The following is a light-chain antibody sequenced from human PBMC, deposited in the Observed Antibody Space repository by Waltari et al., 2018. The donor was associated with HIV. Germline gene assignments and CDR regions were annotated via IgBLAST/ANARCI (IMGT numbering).Light chain of an antibody. V-gene: IGLV2-14*01. CDR1: RSDVGGYNY. CDR3: SSYTSSSTLYV. J-gene: IGLJ1*01. CDR2: EVS. Sequence: QSALTQPASVSGSPGQSITISCTGTRSDVGGYNYVPWYQQHPGKAPKPMISEVSNRPSGVTNRFSGSKSGNTASLTISGLQVEDEADYYCSSYTSSSTLYVFGTGTKVTVL.